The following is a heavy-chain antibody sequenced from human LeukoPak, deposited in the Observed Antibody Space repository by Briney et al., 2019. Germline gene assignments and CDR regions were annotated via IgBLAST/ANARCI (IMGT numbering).Heavy chain of an antibody. CDR1: GYTFTTYG. CDR3: ARQNALFRGVLGSRHYYYMDV. D-gene: IGHD3-10*01. V-gene: IGHV1-18*01. Sequence: PLASVKVSCKASGYTFTTYGIGWVRQAPGQGLEWMGWISSYNNNTTYAQKVQGRVTMHNNTSTGTAYMELRNLKSDDTAVFFCARQNALFRGVLGSRHYYYMDVWGKGTTVTVSS. CDR2: ISSYNNNT. J-gene: IGHJ6*03.